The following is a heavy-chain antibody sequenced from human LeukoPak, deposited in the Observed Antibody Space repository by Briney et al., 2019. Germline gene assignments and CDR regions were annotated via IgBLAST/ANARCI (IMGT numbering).Heavy chain of an antibody. Sequence: SETLSLTCTVSSGSISSSDYYWSWIRQPAGKGLEWIGRIYTSGSTNYNPSLKSRVTISVDTSKNQFSLKLSSVTAADTAVYYCAREGPLATVTTRGYYYYMDVWGKGTTVTVSS. CDR2: IYTSGST. V-gene: IGHV4-61*02. D-gene: IGHD4-11*01. CDR1: SGSISSSDYY. CDR3: AREGPLATVTTRGYYYYMDV. J-gene: IGHJ6*03.